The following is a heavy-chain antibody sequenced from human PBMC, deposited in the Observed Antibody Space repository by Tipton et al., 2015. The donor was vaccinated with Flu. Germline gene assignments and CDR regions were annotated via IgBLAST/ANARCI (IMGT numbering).Heavy chain of an antibody. CDR3: ARDLGLHAMDY. J-gene: IGHJ4*02. CDR1: GFTFRTYS. D-gene: IGHD7-27*01. V-gene: IGHV3-21*01. CDR2: ISSDSGDI. Sequence: SLRLSCAASGFTFRTYSMDWVRQAPGKGLEWVSGISSDSGDIYYADSVKGRFTISRDNAKNSLYLQMNSLRAEDTAVYYCARDLGLHAMDYWGQGTLVSVSS.